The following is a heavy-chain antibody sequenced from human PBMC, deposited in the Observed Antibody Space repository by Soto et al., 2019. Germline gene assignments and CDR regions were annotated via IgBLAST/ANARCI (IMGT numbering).Heavy chain of an antibody. CDR2: VNPNSGDT. V-gene: IGHV1-8*01. CDR3: ARRRNYDFWSGYHTWFAP. J-gene: IGHJ5*02. D-gene: IGHD3-3*01. Sequence: ASVKVSWKASGYMFTSYHIYWVRQATGQGLEWMGWVNPNSGDTGYAQKFQGRVTMTRNTSISTAYMELSSLRSEDTAVYYCARRRNYDFWSGYHTWFAPWGQGTLVTVSS. CDR1: GYMFTSYH.